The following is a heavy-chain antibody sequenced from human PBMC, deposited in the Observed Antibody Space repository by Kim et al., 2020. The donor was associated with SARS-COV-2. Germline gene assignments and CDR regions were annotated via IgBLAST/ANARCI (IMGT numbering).Heavy chain of an antibody. Sequence: GGSLRLSCAASGFTFSSYAMHWVRQAPGKGLEWVAVISYDGSNKYYADSVKGRFTISRDNSKNTLYLQMNSLRAEDTAVYYCARARRYCSGGSCYGGFGAFDIWGQGTMVTVSS. V-gene: IGHV3-30*04. CDR1: GFTFSSYA. CDR2: ISYDGSNK. CDR3: ARARRYCSGGSCYGGFGAFDI. D-gene: IGHD2-15*01. J-gene: IGHJ3*02.